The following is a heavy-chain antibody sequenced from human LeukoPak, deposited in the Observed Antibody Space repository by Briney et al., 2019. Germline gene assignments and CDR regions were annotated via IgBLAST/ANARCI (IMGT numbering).Heavy chain of an antibody. CDR3: AGGGGYYYGSGSYSPRAYSWFDP. V-gene: IGHV1-18*01. CDR2: ISTYNGNT. J-gene: IGHJ5*02. D-gene: IGHD3-10*01. Sequence: GASVKVSCKGSRYTFTSYGISWVRQAPGQGLEWMGGISTYNGNTNNTKKLEGRVTMTRDTSTSTAYMELRSLRSDDTAVYYCAGGGGYYYGSGSYSPRAYSWFDPWGQGTLVTVSS. CDR1: RYTFTSYG.